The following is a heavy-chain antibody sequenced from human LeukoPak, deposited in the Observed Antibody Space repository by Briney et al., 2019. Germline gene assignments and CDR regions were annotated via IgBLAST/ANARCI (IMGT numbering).Heavy chain of an antibody. V-gene: IGHV1-2*02. CDR2: INPNSGGT. J-gene: IGHJ4*02. CDR1: GYTFTDYY. D-gene: IGHD3-22*01. CDR3: AREYYDSSAYNQEAIDY. Sequence: ASVKVSCKASGYTFTDYYMHWVRQAPGQGLGWLGWINPNSGGTNYAQKFQGRVTMTRDTSISTAYMELSRLRSDDTAVYYRAREYYDSSAYNQEAIDYWGQGTLVTVSS.